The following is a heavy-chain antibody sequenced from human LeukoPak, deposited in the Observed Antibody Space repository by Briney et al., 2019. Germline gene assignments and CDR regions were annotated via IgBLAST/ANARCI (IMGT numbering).Heavy chain of an antibody. Sequence: GGSLRLSCAASGFTFSRYGMSWVRQAPGKGLEWVANIKLDGSEKYYVDSVKGRFTISRDNAKNSLYLQMNSLRAEDTAVYYCARFGGGDVVVVAADSWGQGTLVTVSS. V-gene: IGHV3-7*01. CDR1: GFTFSRYG. J-gene: IGHJ4*02. CDR2: IKLDGSEK. CDR3: ARFGGGDVVVVAADS. D-gene: IGHD2-15*01.